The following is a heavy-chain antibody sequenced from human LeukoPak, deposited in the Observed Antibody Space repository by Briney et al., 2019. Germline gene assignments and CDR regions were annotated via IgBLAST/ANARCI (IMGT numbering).Heavy chain of an antibody. J-gene: IGHJ4*02. Sequence: SETLSLTCTVSGGSISGYYWTWIRQPPGKGLEWIGYIYNSGSTNYNPSLKGRLSMSVDRSKNQFSLKLSSVTAAGTAVYYCARASGGYGGNFDYWGQGTLVTVSS. V-gene: IGHV4-59*01. D-gene: IGHD2-15*01. CDR2: IYNSGST. CDR3: ARASGGYGGNFDY. CDR1: GGSISGYY.